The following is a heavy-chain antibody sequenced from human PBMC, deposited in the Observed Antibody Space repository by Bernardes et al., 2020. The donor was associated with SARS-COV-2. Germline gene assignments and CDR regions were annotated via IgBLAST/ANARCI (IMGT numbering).Heavy chain of an antibody. J-gene: IGHJ3*02. V-gene: IGHV5-51*01. Sequence: GESLKISCKGSEYSFRTYWIAWVRQMPGKGLEWMGIIFPADSDTRYSPSFKGQVTFSADTSVSTAYLQWNSLKASDTAMYYCARHRLDYGNNHDAFDMWGQGTMVNVSS. D-gene: IGHD4-4*01. CDR1: EYSFRTYW. CDR2: IFPADSDT. CDR3: ARHRLDYGNNHDAFDM.